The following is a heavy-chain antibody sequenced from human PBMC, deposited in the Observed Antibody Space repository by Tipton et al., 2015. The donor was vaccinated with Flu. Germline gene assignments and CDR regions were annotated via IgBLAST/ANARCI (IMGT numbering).Heavy chain of an antibody. CDR3: AKATRNSLLQAAGVDC. V-gene: IGHV3-23*01. J-gene: IGHJ4*02. Sequence: SLRLSCAASGFTFSSYTMTWVRQAPGQGLEWVSVISGSGGTTYYADSVKGRFTISRDNSKNTLYLQMNSLRAEDTAVYYCAKATRNSLLQAAGVDCWGQGTLVTVSS. D-gene: IGHD6-13*01. CDR2: ISGSGGTT. CDR1: GFTFSSYT.